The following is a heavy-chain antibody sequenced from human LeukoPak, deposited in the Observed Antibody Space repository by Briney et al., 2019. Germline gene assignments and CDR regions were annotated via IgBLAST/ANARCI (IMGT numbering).Heavy chain of an antibody. Sequence: SDTLSLTCTVSGGPISSYYWSWIRQPAGKGLEWIGRIYTSGSTNYNPSLKSRVTMSIDTSKNQFSLKLSSVTAADTAVYYCARDFRAYCGGDCSANWFDPWGQGTLVTVSS. V-gene: IGHV4-4*07. D-gene: IGHD2-21*01. CDR1: GGPISSYY. CDR2: IYTSGST. CDR3: ARDFRAYCGGDCSANWFDP. J-gene: IGHJ5*02.